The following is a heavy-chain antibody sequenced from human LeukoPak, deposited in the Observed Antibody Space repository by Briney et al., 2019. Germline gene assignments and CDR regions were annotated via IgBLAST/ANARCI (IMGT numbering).Heavy chain of an antibody. CDR1: GGSFSGYY. CDR2: INHSGST. J-gene: IGHJ4*02. Sequence: SETLSLTCAVYGGSFSGYYWSWIRQPPGKGLEWIGEINHSGSTNYNPSLKSRVTISVDTSKNQFSLKLSSVTAADTAVYYCAKDAEYYYDSSGYYPKNWGQGTLVTVSS. CDR3: AKDAEYYYDSSGYYPKN. V-gene: IGHV4-34*01. D-gene: IGHD3-22*01.